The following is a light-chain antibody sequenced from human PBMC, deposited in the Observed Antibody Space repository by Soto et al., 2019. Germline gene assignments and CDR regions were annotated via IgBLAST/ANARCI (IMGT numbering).Light chain of an antibody. V-gene: IGLV4-69*01. CDR2: LNSDGSH. CDR1: SGHSSYA. CDR3: QTWGTGIVV. Sequence: QSVLTQSPSASASLGASVKLTRTLRSGHSSYAIAWHQQQPEKGPRYLMKLNSDGSHSKGDGIPDRFSGSSSGAERYLTISSFQSQDEADYYCQTWGTGIVVFGGGTKLTVL. J-gene: IGLJ2*01.